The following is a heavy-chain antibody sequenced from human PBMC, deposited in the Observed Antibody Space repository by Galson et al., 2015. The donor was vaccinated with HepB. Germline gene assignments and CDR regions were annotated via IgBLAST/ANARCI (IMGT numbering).Heavy chain of an antibody. Sequence: SLRLSCAASGFTFSDARMSWVRQAPGKGLEWIGFIKVKVDGGTTDYAAPVKGRFTISRDDSKNTLYLQMDSLKTEDTAVYYCTTDLGSGWYARWGQGIPVTVSS. CDR1: GFTFSDAR. CDR3: TTDLGSGWYAR. CDR2: IKVKVDGGTT. J-gene: IGHJ4*02. D-gene: IGHD6-19*01. V-gene: IGHV3-15*01.